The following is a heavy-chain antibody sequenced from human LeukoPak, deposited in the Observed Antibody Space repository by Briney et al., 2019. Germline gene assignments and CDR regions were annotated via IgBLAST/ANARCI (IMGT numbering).Heavy chain of an antibody. Sequence: GGSLRLSCAASGFTFSNYWMSWVRQAPGKGLEWVANIKQDGSEKYYVDSVKGRFTISRDNAKNSLCLQMNSLRAEDTAVYHCARRLWFGELYDYWGQGTLVAVSS. CDR2: IKQDGSEK. D-gene: IGHD3-10*01. V-gene: IGHV3-7*03. J-gene: IGHJ4*02. CDR3: ARRLWFGELYDY. CDR1: GFTFSNYW.